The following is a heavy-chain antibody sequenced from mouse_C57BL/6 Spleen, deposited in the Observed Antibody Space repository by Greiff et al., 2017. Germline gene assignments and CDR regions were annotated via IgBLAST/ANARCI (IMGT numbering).Heavy chain of an antibody. Sequence: QVQLQQPGAELVKPGASVKLSCKASGYTFTSYWMHWVKQRPGQGLEWIGMIHPNSGSTNYNEKFKSKATLTVDKSSSTAYMQLSSRTSEDAAVYYCARSGLRYYYAMDYWGQGTSVTVSS. CDR2: IHPNSGST. D-gene: IGHD1-1*01. J-gene: IGHJ4*01. V-gene: IGHV1-64*01. CDR3: ARSGLRYYYAMDY. CDR1: GYTFTSYW.